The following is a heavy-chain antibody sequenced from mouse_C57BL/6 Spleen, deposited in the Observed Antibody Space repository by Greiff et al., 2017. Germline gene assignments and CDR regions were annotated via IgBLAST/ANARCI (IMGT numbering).Heavy chain of an antibody. CDR2: IYPRSGNT. Sequence: VQLQQSGAELARPGASVKLSCKASGYTFTSYGISWVKQRTGQGLEWIGEIYPRSGNTYYNEKFKGKATLTADKSSSTAYMELRSLTSEDAADYCCVRSDGYYIDYWGQGTTLTVSS. J-gene: IGHJ2*01. CDR3: VRSDGYYIDY. CDR1: GYTFTSYG. V-gene: IGHV1-81*01. D-gene: IGHD2-3*01.